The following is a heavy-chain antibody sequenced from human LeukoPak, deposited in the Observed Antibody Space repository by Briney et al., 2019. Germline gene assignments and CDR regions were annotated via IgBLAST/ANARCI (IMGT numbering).Heavy chain of an antibody. Sequence: GGSLRLSGAASGFTFGSYGMTWVRQAPGKGLEWASSISDSGGRTFYADSVKGRFTISRDNSKDTLNLQMNSLRAEDTALYYCAGRCIYDDYGRLDAFDVWGQGTMVTVSS. J-gene: IGHJ3*01. CDR3: AGRCIYDDYGRLDAFDV. V-gene: IGHV3-23*01. CDR1: GFTFGSYG. D-gene: IGHD4-17*01. CDR2: ISDSGGRT.